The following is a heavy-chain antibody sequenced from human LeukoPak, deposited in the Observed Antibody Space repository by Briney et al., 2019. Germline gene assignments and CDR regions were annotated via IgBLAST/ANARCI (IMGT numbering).Heavy chain of an antibody. Sequence: VSGPTLVNPTQTLTLTCTLSGFSLSASGTVVGWIRQPPGTALEWLAFIYWNDDKRYSPSLKSRLTITKDTSKNQGALTMTNMDPVDTATYYCVLRTTVTSFDYWGQGILVTVSS. CDR3: VLRTTVTSFDY. J-gene: IGHJ4*02. V-gene: IGHV2-5*01. CDR2: IYWNDDK. D-gene: IGHD4-17*01. CDR1: GFSLSASGTV.